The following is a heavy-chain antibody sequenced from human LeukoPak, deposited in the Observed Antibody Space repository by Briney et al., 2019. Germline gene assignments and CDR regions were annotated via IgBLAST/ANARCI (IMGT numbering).Heavy chain of an antibody. J-gene: IGHJ6*03. V-gene: IGHV4-4*07. CDR1: GGSISSHY. CDR3: ARETVVAAIVTYYYYYYMDV. Sequence: KPSETLSLTCTVSGGSISSHYWSWIRQPAGKGLEWIGRIYTSGSTNYNPSLKSLVTMSVDASKNHLSLKLSSVTAADTAVYYCARETVVAAIVTYYYYYYMDVWGKGTTVTVSS. CDR2: IYTSGST. D-gene: IGHD2-15*01.